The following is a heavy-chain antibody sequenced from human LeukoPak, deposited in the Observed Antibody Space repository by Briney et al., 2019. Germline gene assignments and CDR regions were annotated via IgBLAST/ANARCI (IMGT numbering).Heavy chain of an antibody. CDR2: IKQDGSEK. V-gene: IGHV3-7*01. D-gene: IGHD3-22*01. CDR1: GFTFSSYW. CDR3: ARDENYDSSGYYYGNWFDP. Sequence: GGSLRLSCAASGFTFSSYWMSWVRQAPGKGLEWVANIKQDGSEKYYVDSVKGRFTISRDNAKNSLYLQMNSLRAEDTAVYYCARDENYDSSGYYYGNWFDPWGQGTLVTVSS. J-gene: IGHJ5*02.